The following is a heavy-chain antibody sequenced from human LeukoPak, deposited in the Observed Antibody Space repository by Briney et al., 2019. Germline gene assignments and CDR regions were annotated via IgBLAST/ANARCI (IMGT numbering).Heavy chain of an antibody. CDR2: ISGSGGST. CDR1: GFTFSSYA. D-gene: IGHD3-22*01. J-gene: IGHJ4*02. CDR3: AKGPPPTFGYDSSGCYFDY. V-gene: IGHV3-23*01. Sequence: GGSLRLSCAASGFTFSSYAMSWGRQAPGKGLELVSAISGSGGSTYYADSVKGRFTISRDNFKNTLYLQMNSLRAEDTAVYYCAKGPPPTFGYDSSGCYFDYWGQGTLVTVSS.